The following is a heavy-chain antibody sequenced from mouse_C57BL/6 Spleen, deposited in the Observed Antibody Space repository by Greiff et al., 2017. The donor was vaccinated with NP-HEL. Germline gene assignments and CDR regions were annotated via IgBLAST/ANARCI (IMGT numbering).Heavy chain of an antibody. D-gene: IGHD2-1*01. Sequence: EVQLQQSGPELVKPGASVKIPCKASGYTFTDYNMDWVKQSHGKSLEWIGDINPNNGGTIYNQKFKGKATVTVDKSSSTAYMELRSLTSEDTAVYYCARRSYYGKGPYFDVWGTGTTVTVSS. CDR3: ARRSYYGKGPYFDV. CDR1: GYTFTDYN. CDR2: INPNNGGT. V-gene: IGHV1-18*01. J-gene: IGHJ1*03.